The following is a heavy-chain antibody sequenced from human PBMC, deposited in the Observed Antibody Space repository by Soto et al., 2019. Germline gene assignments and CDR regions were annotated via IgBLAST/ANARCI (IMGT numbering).Heavy chain of an antibody. CDR1: GGTFSSYT. V-gene: IGHV1-69*08. Sequence: QVQLVQSGAEVKKPGSSVKVSCKASGGTFSSYTISWVRQAPGQGLEWMGRIIPILGIANYAQKFQGRVTITADKSTSTAYMELSSLRSEDTAVYYCARDWEDPYSGSGADYWGQGTLVTVSS. CDR3: ARDWEDPYSGSGADY. CDR2: IIPILGIA. D-gene: IGHD3-10*01. J-gene: IGHJ4*02.